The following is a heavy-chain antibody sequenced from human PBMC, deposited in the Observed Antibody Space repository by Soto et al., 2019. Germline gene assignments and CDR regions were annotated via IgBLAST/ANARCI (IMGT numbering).Heavy chain of an antibody. J-gene: IGHJ4*02. CDR3: AAEGEPTNDY. CDR2: IVVGSGNT. D-gene: IGHD1-26*01. CDR1: GFTFNSSS. V-gene: IGHV1-58*02. Sequence: GASVKVSCKASGFTFNSSSMQWGGQARGQRPEWKRWIVVGSGNTKYAQKFQEKVTITRGMSTSKAHKEVSSLKSEKKAVYYCAAEGEPTNDYWGQGTLVTVS.